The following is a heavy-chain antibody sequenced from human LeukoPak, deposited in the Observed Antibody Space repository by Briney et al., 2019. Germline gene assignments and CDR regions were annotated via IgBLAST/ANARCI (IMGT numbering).Heavy chain of an antibody. D-gene: IGHD3-10*01. CDR1: GFTFSSYS. Sequence: GGFLRLSCAVSGFTFSSYSMNWVRQAPGKGLEWVSSISESGTNIYYADSVKGRFTISRDNAKNSLYLQMNSLRAEDTAVYFCVRYFEYWGQGTLVTVSS. CDR3: VRYFEY. V-gene: IGHV3-21*01. J-gene: IGHJ4*02. CDR2: ISESGTNI.